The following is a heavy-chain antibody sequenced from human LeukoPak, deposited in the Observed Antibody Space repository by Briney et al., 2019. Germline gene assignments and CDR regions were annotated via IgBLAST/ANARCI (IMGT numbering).Heavy chain of an antibody. J-gene: IGHJ4*02. CDR2: IGTADDT. CDR1: GFTFSNYD. CDR3: ARGADTHFDY. Sequence: GGSLRLSCAASGFTFSNYDMHWVRQATGKGLGWVSAIGTADDTYYQGSVRGRFTMSRENAKNSLYLQMNSLTAGDTAVYYCARGADTHFDYWGQGILVTVSS. D-gene: IGHD2-15*01. V-gene: IGHV3-13*04.